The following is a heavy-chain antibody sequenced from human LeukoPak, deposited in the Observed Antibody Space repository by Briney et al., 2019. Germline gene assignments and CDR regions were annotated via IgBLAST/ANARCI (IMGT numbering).Heavy chain of an antibody. Sequence: GGSLRLSCAASGFTFSTYNMNWVRQAPGKGLEWVSYISSSGSSIYYADSVKGRFTISRDNAKNSLYLQMNSLRAEDTAVYYCARIAVAGTDYWGQGTLVTVSS. D-gene: IGHD6-19*01. V-gene: IGHV3-48*01. CDR1: GFTFSTYN. J-gene: IGHJ4*02. CDR2: ISSSGSSI. CDR3: ARIAVAGTDY.